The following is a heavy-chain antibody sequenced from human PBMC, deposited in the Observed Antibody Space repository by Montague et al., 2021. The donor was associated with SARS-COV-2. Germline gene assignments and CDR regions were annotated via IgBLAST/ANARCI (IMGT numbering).Heavy chain of an antibody. CDR1: GFTFSYYV. CDR3: ANRGIAAAGSYRYYFDY. D-gene: IGHD6-13*01. V-gene: IGHV3-23*01. CDR2: ISGSGGST. J-gene: IGHJ4*02. Sequence: SLRLSCAASGFTFSYYVMSWVRQAPGKGLEWVSAISGSGGSTYYXDSVKGRFTISRDNSKNTLYLQMNNLRAEDTAVYYCANRGIAAAGSYRYYFDYWGQGTLVTVSS.